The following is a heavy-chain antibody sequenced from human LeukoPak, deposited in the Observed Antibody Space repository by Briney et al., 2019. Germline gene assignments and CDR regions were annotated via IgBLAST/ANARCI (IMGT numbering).Heavy chain of an antibody. Sequence: SETLSLTCTVSGGSITNYYWSWIRQPPGKGLEWIGYIYYSGSTNYNPSLKSRVTISVDTSKNQFSLKLSSVTAADTAVYYCAREKWELLPFFDYWGQGTLVTVSS. V-gene: IGHV4-59*01. CDR1: GGSITNYY. D-gene: IGHD1-26*01. CDR3: AREKWELLPFFDY. J-gene: IGHJ4*02. CDR2: IYYSGST.